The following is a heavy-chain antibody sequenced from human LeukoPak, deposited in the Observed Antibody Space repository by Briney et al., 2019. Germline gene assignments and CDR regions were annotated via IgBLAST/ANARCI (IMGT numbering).Heavy chain of an antibody. Sequence: PGGSLRLSCAASGFTFSSYAMSWVRQAPGKGLEWVSAISGSGGSTYYADSVKGRFTISRNNSKNTLYLQMNSLRAEDTAVYYCAKAKYQLLYYDYWGQGTLVTVSS. CDR2: ISGSGGST. CDR3: AKAKYQLLYYDY. CDR1: GFTFSSYA. D-gene: IGHD2-2*02. J-gene: IGHJ4*02. V-gene: IGHV3-23*01.